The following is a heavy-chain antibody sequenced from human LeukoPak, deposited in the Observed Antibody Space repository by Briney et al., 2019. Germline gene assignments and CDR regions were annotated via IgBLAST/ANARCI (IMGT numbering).Heavy chain of an antibody. CDR1: GYTYTSYY. D-gene: IGHD6-13*01. V-gene: IGHV1-46*01. Sequence: GASVKVSCKASGYTYTSYYMHWVRQAPGQGLEWMGIINPSGGSTSYAQKFQGRVTMTRDTSTSTVYMELSSLRSEDTAVYYCATGYSSSWYVLHPFDYWGQGTLVTVSS. CDR3: ATGYSSSWYVLHPFDY. J-gene: IGHJ4*02. CDR2: INPSGGST.